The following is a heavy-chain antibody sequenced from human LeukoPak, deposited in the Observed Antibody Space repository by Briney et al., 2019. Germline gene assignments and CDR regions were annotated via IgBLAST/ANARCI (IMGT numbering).Heavy chain of an antibody. J-gene: IGHJ4*02. CDR3: ARHPGYCSSTNCYFDY. V-gene: IGHV1-18*01. Sequence: WASVNVSCKASGYTFTSYGISWVRQAPGQGLEWMGWISAYNGNTNYAQKVQGRVTMTTDTSTSTAYMELRSLTSDDTAVYYCARHPGYCSSTNCYFDYWGQGTLVTVSS. CDR1: GYTFTSYG. CDR2: ISAYNGNT. D-gene: IGHD2-2*01.